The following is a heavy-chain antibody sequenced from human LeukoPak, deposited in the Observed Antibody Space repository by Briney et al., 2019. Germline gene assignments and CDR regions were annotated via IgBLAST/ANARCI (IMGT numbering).Heavy chain of an antibody. J-gene: IGHJ4*02. CDR1: GYTFTGYY. V-gene: IGHV1-2*02. CDR3: ARDYGDSHSSGY. Sequence: ASVKLSCKAAGYTFTGYYMHLVRQAPGQGLGWMGWINTKSGGTSYAQKFQGRVTMTRDTSIRTAYMELSRLRSDDTAVYYCARDYGDSHSSGYWGQGTLVTVSS. CDR2: INTKSGGT. D-gene: IGHD4-17*01.